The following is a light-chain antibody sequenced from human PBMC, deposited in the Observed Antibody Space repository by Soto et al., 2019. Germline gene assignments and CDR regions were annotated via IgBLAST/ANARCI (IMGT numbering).Light chain of an antibody. CDR3: LQFHSHPLT. CDR2: AAS. Sequence: DIQMTQSPSSLSASVGDRVTITCRASQVIGNDLGWYQQKAGKAPKRLIYAASSLQSGVPSRFSSSGSGTEFTLMISSLQPEDFASYCWLQFHSHPLTFGGGTKVEIK. V-gene: IGKV1-17*01. J-gene: IGKJ4*01. CDR1: QVIGND.